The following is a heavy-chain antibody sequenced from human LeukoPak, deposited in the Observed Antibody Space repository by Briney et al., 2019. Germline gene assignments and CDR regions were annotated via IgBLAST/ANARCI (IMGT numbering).Heavy chain of an antibody. J-gene: IGHJ6*02. V-gene: IGHV3-7*03. CDR3: ARDRPIYFYYYYGMDV. CDR1: GFTFNSYW. D-gene: IGHD2-2*02. Sequence: PGGSLRLSCAASGFTFNSYWMSWVRQGPGKGLEWVANIKQDGSEKYYVDSVKGRFTISRDNAKNSLYLQMNSLRAEDTAVYYCARDRPIYFYYYYGMDVWGQGTTVTVSS. CDR2: IKQDGSEK.